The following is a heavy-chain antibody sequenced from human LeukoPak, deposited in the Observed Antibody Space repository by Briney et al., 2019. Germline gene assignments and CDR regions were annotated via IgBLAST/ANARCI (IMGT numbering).Heavy chain of an antibody. CDR2: ISDSGGRT. J-gene: IGHJ4*02. V-gene: IGHV3-23*01. D-gene: IGHD3-22*01. CDR1: GITLTNYG. CDR3: AKRGVVIRVILVGFHKEAYYFDS. Sequence: GGSLRLSCAVSGITLTNYGMSWVRQARGKGLEWVAGISDSGGRTNYADSVKGRFTISRDNPKNTLYLQMNSLRAEDTAVYFCAKRGVVIRVILVGFHKEAYYFDSWGQGALVTVSS.